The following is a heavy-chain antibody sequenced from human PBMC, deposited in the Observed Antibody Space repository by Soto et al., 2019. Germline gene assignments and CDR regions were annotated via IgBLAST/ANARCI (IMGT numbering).Heavy chain of an antibody. Sequence: TLSLTCIVSGGSISSSSYYWGWIRQPPGKGLEWIGSIYYSGSTYYNSSLKSRVTISVDTSKNQFSLKLSSVTAADTAVYYCARNRYSSGWARGMDVWGQGTTVTVSS. CDR1: GGSISSSSYY. CDR3: ARNRYSSGWARGMDV. J-gene: IGHJ6*02. D-gene: IGHD6-19*01. CDR2: IYYSGST. V-gene: IGHV4-39*01.